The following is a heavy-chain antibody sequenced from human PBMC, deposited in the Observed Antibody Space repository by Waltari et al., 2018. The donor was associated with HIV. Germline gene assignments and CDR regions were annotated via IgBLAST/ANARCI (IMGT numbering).Heavy chain of an antibody. CDR2: INHSGST. D-gene: IGHD6-19*01. Sequence: QVQLQQWGAGLLKPSETLSLTCAVYGGSFSGYYWSWIRQPPGKGLEWIGEINHSGSTNYNPSLKSRVTISVDTSKNQFSLKLSSVTAADTAVYYCARDIAVAAMDYYYYYGMDVWGQGTTVTVSS. CDR1: GGSFSGYY. CDR3: ARDIAVAAMDYYYYYGMDV. J-gene: IGHJ6*02. V-gene: IGHV4-34*01.